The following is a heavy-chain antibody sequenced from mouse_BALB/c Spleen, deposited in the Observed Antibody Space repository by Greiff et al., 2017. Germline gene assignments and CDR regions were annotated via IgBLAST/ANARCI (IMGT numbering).Heavy chain of an antibody. CDR3: ARGGDYGHFDY. Sequence: EVKVVESGGGLVKPGGSLKLSCAASGFTFSDYYMYWVRQTPEKRLEWVATISDGGSYTYYPDSVKGRFTISRDNAKNNLYLQMSSLKSEDTAMYYCARGGDYGHFDYWGQGTTLTVSS. V-gene: IGHV5-4*02. J-gene: IGHJ2*01. CDR2: ISDGGSYT. D-gene: IGHD2-4*01. CDR1: GFTFSDYY.